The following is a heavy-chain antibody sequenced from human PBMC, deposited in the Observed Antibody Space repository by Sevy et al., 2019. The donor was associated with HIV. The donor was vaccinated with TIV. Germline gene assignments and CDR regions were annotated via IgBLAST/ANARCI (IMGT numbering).Heavy chain of an antibody. Sequence: SETLSLTCTVSGGSVSSGSYYWSWIRQPPGKGLEWIGYIYYSGSTNYNPSLKSRVTISVDTSKNQFSLKLSSVTAADTAGYYCAGGPTYYDILTGHDFYGMDVWGQGTTVTVSS. D-gene: IGHD3-9*01. J-gene: IGHJ6*02. V-gene: IGHV4-61*01. CDR3: AGGPTYYDILTGHDFYGMDV. CDR2: IYYSGST. CDR1: GGSVSSGSYY.